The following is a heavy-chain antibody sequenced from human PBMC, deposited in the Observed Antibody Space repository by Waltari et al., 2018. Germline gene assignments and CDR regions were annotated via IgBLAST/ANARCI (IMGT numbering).Heavy chain of an antibody. CDR2: IWHDGSNE. CDR3: ASQSTTLFDY. Sequence: QVPLVESGGGVGQPGRSLRLSGAASGFTFSRFGMHWVRQAPGKGLEWVAVIWHDGSNEYYVDSVKGRFTISRDNSKNTLYLQMNSLRAEDSAVYYCASQSTTLFDYWGQGTLVTVSS. V-gene: IGHV3-33*01. D-gene: IGHD2-15*01. CDR1: GFTFSRFG. J-gene: IGHJ4*02.